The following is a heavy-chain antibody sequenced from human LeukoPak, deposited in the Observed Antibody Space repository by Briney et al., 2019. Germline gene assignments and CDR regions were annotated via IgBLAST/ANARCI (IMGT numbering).Heavy chain of an antibody. CDR1: GFTFSGSA. Sequence: GGSLRLSCAASGFTFSGSAMHWVRQASGKGLEWVGRIRSKANSYATAYAASVKGRFTISRDDSKSTAYLQMNSLKTEDTAVYYCTRFDHYDSRGDYFDYWGQGTLVTVSS. D-gene: IGHD3-22*01. V-gene: IGHV3-73*01. CDR2: IRSKANSYAT. CDR3: TRFDHYDSRGDYFDY. J-gene: IGHJ4*02.